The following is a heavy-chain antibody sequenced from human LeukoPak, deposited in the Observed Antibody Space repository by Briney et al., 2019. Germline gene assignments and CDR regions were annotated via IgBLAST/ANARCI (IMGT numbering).Heavy chain of an antibody. CDR2: ISGSGDST. CDR1: GFTFSTYA. Sequence: GGSLRLSCAASGFTFSTYAVNWVRQAPGKGLEWVSTISGSGDSTYYADSVKGRFTISRDNSKNTLYLQMNSLRAEDTAVYYCAKEPPYYYDSSGPGGYWGQGTLVTVSS. CDR3: AKEPPYYYDSSGPGGY. J-gene: IGHJ4*02. V-gene: IGHV3-23*01. D-gene: IGHD3-22*01.